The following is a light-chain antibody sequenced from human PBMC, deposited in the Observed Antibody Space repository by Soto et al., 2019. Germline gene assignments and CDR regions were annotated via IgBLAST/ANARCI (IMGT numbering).Light chain of an antibody. CDR1: QSLSSSY. V-gene: IGKV3-20*01. CDR2: DAS. CDR3: QQYVSSPFT. J-gene: IGKJ4*01. Sequence: EIALTQSPGTLSLSPGERATLSCRASQSLSSSYLAWYQHKPGQAPRLLIYDASSRANGVPDRFSGSGSGTDFTLTISRLEPEDLAVYYCQQYVSSPFTFGGGTKVEIK.